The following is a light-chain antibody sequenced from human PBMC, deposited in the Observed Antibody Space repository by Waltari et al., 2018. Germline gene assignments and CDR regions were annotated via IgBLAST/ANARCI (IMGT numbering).Light chain of an antibody. J-gene: IGLJ2*01. CDR1: SSDVGCYNY. Sequence: QSALTQPASVSGSPGQSITISCTGTSSDVGCYNYVSWYQQHPGKAPKLMIYDVSNRPSGVSNRFSGSKSGNTASLTISGLQAEDEADYYCSSYTSSSTVVFGGGTKPTVL. CDR2: DVS. CDR3: SSYTSSSTVV. V-gene: IGLV2-14*03.